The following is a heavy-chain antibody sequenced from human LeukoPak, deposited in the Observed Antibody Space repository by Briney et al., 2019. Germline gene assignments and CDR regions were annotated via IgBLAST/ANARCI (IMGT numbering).Heavy chain of an antibody. CDR1: GYTFTGYY. CDR2: INPNSGGT. CDR3: ARVGYYSSGPFSYFDY. Sequence: ASVKVSCKASGYTFTGYYMHWVRQAPGQGLEWMGWINPNSGGTNYAQKFQGRVTMTRDTSISTAYMELSRLRSDDTAVYYCARVGYYSSGPFSYFDYWGQGTLVTVSS. J-gene: IGHJ4*02. V-gene: IGHV1-2*02. D-gene: IGHD3-10*01.